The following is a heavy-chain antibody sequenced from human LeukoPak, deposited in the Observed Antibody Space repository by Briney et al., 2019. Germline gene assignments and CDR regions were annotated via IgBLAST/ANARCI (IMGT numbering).Heavy chain of an antibody. V-gene: IGHV1-18*01. Sequence: GASVKVSCKASGYTFTSYGISWVRQAPGQGLEWIGRISAYNGYTKYEQRLQGRVTMTTDTSTSTAYMQLRSLKSDDTAVYYCARGSPPRRSYDSSGYYSYYFDYWGQGTLVTVSS. CDR2: ISAYNGYT. CDR3: ARGSPPRRSYDSSGYYSYYFDY. D-gene: IGHD3-22*01. J-gene: IGHJ4*02. CDR1: GYTFTSYG.